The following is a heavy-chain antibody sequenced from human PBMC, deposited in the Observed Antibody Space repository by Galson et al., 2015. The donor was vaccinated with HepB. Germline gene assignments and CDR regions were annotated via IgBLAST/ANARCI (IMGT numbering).Heavy chain of an antibody. J-gene: IGHJ6*02. V-gene: IGHV3-33*06. D-gene: IGHD2-21*01. CDR1: GFTFSSYG. CDR2: IWYDGSNK. Sequence: SLRLSCAASGFTFSSYGMHWVRQAPGKGLEWVAVIWYDGSNKYYADSVKGRFTISRDNSKNTLYLQMNSLRAEDTAVYYCAKVLHYCGGDCYSYGMDVWGQGTTVTVSS. CDR3: AKVLHYCGGDCYSYGMDV.